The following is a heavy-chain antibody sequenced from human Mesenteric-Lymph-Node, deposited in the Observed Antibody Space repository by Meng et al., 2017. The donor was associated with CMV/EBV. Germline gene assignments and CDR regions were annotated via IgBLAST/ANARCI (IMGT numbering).Heavy chain of an antibody. CDR3: ERGYCDSSSCPFDP. CDR2: VYYGRST. Sequence: VSGEYISRYDWSWLRQPAGKGRESIGYVYYGRSTKYHPSLESRVSISVDMYGNQFSLQLSSVTAAETAVYYCERGYCDSSSCPFDPWGQGTLVTVSS. CDR1: GEYISRYD. J-gene: IGHJ5*02. D-gene: IGHD2-2*03. V-gene: IGHV4-59*01.